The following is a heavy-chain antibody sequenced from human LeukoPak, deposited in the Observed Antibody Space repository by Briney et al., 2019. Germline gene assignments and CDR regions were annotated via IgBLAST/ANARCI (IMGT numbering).Heavy chain of an antibody. J-gene: IGHJ6*02. D-gene: IGHD6-13*01. CDR2: INYDGSST. V-gene: IGHV3-74*01. CDR1: GFTFSSYW. CDR3: AREAAAGTAGAYGMDV. Sequence: QPGGSLRLSCAASGFTFSSYWMHWVRQAPGKGLVWVSRINYDGSSTSYADSVKGRFTISRDNAKNTLYLQMNSRRAEDTAVYYCAREAAAGTAGAYGMDVWGQGTTVTVSS.